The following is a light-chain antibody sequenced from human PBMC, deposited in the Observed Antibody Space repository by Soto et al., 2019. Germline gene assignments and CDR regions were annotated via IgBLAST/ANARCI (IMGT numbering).Light chain of an antibody. V-gene: IGKV1-39*01. Sequence: DIQMTQSPSSLSASVGDRVTITCRASQSISISLNWYQKKPGKAPKLLIHAASTLQSGAPSTFSGSGSGTDFTLTITSLQAEDFATYYCQQTRAYPSTFGGGTKVDI. CDR1: QSISIS. CDR3: QQTRAYPST. J-gene: IGKJ4*01. CDR2: AAS.